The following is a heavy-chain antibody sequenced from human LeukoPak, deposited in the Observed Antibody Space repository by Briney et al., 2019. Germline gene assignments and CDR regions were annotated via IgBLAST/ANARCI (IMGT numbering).Heavy chain of an antibody. J-gene: IGHJ4*02. Sequence: GGSLRLSCAASGFTFSSYAMSWVRQAPGKGLEWVSIISGSGGNTYYADSVKGRFTISRDNSKNTLYLQMNSLRAEDTAVYYCAKDFGYSHGLLAYWGQGSLVTVSS. D-gene: IGHD5-18*01. CDR2: ISGSGGNT. V-gene: IGHV3-23*01. CDR1: GFTFSSYA. CDR3: AKDFGYSHGLLAY.